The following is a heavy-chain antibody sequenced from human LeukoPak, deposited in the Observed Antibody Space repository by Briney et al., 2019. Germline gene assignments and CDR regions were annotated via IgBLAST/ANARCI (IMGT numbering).Heavy chain of an antibody. D-gene: IGHD6-13*01. J-gene: IGHJ6*02. CDR2: INPNSGGT. CDR3: ARDYSSINLVYYYYGMDV. CDR1: GYTFTGYY. V-gene: IGHV1-2*02. Sequence: ASVKVSCKASGYTFTGYYMHWVRQAPGQGLEWMGWINPNSGGTNYAQKFQGGVTMTRDTSISTAYMELSRLRSDDTAVYYCARDYSSINLVYYYYGMDVWGQGTTVTVSS.